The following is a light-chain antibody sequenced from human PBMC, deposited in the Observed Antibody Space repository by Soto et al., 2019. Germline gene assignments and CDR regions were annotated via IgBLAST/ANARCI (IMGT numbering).Light chain of an antibody. J-gene: IGLJ2*01. V-gene: IGLV2-14*01. CDR1: SSVVGGYNY. CDR2: DVS. Sequence: QSVLTPPASVSGSPGQSITISCTGTSSVVGGYNYVSWYQQHPGKAPKLMIYDVSNRPSGVSYRFSGSKSGNTASLTISGLQAEDEADYYCSSYTSSSTLVVFGGGTKVTVL. CDR3: SSYTSSSTLVV.